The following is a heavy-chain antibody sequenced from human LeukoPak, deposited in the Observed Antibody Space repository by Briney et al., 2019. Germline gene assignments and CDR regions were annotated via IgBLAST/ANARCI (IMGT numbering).Heavy chain of an antibody. CDR3: ARAMVRGVIP. D-gene: IGHD3-10*01. Sequence: PGGSLRLSCAASGFTFSSYSMHWVRQAPGKGLEWVSYISSSSDTIYYADSVKGRFTISRDNAKNSLYLQMNSLRDEGTAVYYCARAMVRGVIPRGQGSLVTVSS. CDR1: GFTFSSYS. V-gene: IGHV3-48*02. CDR2: ISSSSDTI. J-gene: IGHJ5*02.